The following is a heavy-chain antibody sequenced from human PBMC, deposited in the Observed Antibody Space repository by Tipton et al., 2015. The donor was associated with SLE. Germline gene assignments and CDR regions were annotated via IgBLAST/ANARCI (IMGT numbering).Heavy chain of an antibody. J-gene: IGHJ5*02. D-gene: IGHD6-13*01. CDR3: ARAWVTAAGFWFDP. CDR2: INHSGGT. CDR1: GGSVSSGSYY. V-gene: IGHV4-39*06. Sequence: TLSLTCTVSGGSVSSGSYYWSWIRQPPGKGLEWIGEINHSGGTNYNPSIKSRVTISVDTSKNQFHLKLSSVTAADTAVYFCARAWVTAAGFWFDPWGQGTLVTVSS.